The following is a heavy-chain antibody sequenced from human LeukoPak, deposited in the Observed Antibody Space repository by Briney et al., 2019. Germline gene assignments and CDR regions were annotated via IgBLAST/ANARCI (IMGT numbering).Heavy chain of an antibody. CDR1: GGSISSYY. CDR3: ARENSGSYREFDY. J-gene: IGHJ4*02. Sequence: SETLSLTCTVSGGSISSYYWSWIRQPAGKGLEWIGRIYTSGSINYNASLKSRVSMSVDTSKNQFSLKLSSVTAADTAVFYCARENSGSYREFDYWGQGTLVTVSS. V-gene: IGHV4-4*07. D-gene: IGHD1-26*01. CDR2: IYTSGSI.